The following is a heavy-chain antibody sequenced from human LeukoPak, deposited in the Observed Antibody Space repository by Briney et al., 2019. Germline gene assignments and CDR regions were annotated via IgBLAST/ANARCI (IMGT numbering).Heavy chain of an antibody. CDR1: GLTFSTFW. Sequence: PGGSLRLSCAASGLTFSTFWMTWVRQAPGKGLEWVANINQDGSEKYYVDSVKGRFTISRDNAKNSLYLQINNLRAEDTAVFYCATGYCTSTTCYRSRFDYWGQGTLVTVSS. CDR2: INQDGSEK. J-gene: IGHJ4*02. D-gene: IGHD2-2*01. V-gene: IGHV3-7*01. CDR3: ATGYCTSTTCYRSRFDY.